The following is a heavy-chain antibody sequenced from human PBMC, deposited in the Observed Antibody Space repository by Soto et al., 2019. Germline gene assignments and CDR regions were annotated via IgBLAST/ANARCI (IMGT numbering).Heavy chain of an antibody. Sequence: GESLKISWKGSGYSFASYWISWVRQMPGKGLEWMGRIDPSDSYTNYSPSFQGHVTISADKSISTAYLQWSSLKASDTAMYYCAIRPRYSSSWSGMDVWGQRTTVTVTS. CDR3: AIRPRYSSSWSGMDV. CDR2: IDPSDSYT. D-gene: IGHD6-13*01. J-gene: IGHJ6*02. CDR1: GYSFASYW. V-gene: IGHV5-10-1*01.